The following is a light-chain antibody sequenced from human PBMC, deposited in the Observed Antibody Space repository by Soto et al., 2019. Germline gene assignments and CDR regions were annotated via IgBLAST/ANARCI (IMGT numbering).Light chain of an antibody. CDR3: QQYYGNLIT. V-gene: IGKV4-1*01. CDR1: QSVLYSSNNRNY. Sequence: DIVMTQSPDSPAVSLGVRATINCKSSQSVLYSSNNRNYLAWYQQNPGQPPKLLIYWASTRDPGVPDRFSGSGSGTDFNLTISSLQAEDVAVYYCQQYYGNLITFGQGTRLEIK. CDR2: WAS. J-gene: IGKJ5*01.